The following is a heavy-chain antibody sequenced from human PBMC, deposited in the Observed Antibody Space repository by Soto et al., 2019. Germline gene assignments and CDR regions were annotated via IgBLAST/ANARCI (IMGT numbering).Heavy chain of an antibody. Sequence: GGSLRLSCAASGFTFSSYAMSWVRQAPGKGLKWVSAISGSGGSTYYADSVKGRFTISRDNSKNTLYLQMNSLRAEDTAVYYCSIFGVVTTNFDYWGQGTLVTVSS. CDR1: GFTFSSYA. CDR2: ISGSGGST. J-gene: IGHJ4*02. D-gene: IGHD3-3*01. CDR3: SIFGVVTTNFDY. V-gene: IGHV3-23*01.